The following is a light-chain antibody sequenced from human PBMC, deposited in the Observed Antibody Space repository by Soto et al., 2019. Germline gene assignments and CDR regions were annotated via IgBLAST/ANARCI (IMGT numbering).Light chain of an antibody. CDR2: RNN. J-gene: IGLJ1*01. CDR1: SSNIGSNY. Sequence: QSVLTQPPSASGTPGQRVTISCSGSSSNIGSNYVYWYQQLPGTAPKLLIYRNNQRPSGVPDRFSGSKSGTSASLAISGLRSEYEADYYCAAWDDSLSGYVFGTGTKVT. V-gene: IGLV1-47*01. CDR3: AAWDDSLSGYV.